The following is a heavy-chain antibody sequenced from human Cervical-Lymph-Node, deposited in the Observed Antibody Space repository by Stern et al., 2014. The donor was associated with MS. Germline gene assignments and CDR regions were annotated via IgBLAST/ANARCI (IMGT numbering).Heavy chain of an antibody. CDR3: ARERGNSYGFDY. D-gene: IGHD5-18*01. CDR2: IVSIFDKA. CDR1: GGSFSTYV. V-gene: IGHV1-69*01. Sequence: VQLGESGAEVKKPGSSVKVSCKASGGSFSTYVFNWVRQAPGQGLEWMGGIVSIFDKANYAQKFQGRVTITAEESTSTVYMELSSLRSEDTAVYYCARERGNSYGFDYWGQGTLVAVS. J-gene: IGHJ4*02.